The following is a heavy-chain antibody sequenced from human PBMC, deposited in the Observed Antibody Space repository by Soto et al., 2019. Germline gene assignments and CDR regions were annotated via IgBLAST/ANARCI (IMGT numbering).Heavy chain of an antibody. V-gene: IGHV3-11*01. CDR1: GFTFSDYY. Sequence: GGSLRLSCAASGFTFSDYYMSWIRQAPGKGLEWLSYISSRGSTIYYADSVKGRFTISRDNAKNSLYLQMNSLRAEDTAVYYCARDFGTGQWLVPGYWGQGTLVTVSS. D-gene: IGHD6-19*01. CDR3: ARDFGTGQWLVPGY. J-gene: IGHJ4*02. CDR2: ISSRGSTI.